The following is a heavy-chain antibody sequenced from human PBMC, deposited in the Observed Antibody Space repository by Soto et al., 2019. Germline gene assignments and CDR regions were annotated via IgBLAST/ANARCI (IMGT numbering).Heavy chain of an antibody. CDR2: IYTSGST. CDR3: ARDRYSSSSWGYYYYYGMDV. D-gene: IGHD6-6*01. V-gene: IGHV4-4*07. CDR1: GGSISSYY. Sequence: SETLSLTCTVSGGSISSYYWSWIRQPAGKGLEWIGRIYTSGSTNYNPSLKSRVTMSVDTSKNQFSLKLSSVTAADTAVYYCARDRYSSSSWGYYYYYGMDVWGQGTTVTVSS. J-gene: IGHJ6*02.